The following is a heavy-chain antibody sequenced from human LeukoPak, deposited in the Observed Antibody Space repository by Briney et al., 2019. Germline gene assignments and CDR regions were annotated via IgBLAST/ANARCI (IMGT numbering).Heavy chain of an antibody. CDR2: IYYSGST. D-gene: IGHD5-18*01. CDR1: GGSISSSSYY. V-gene: IGHV4-39*07. Sequence: SETLSLTCTVSGGSISSSSYYWGWIRQPPGKGLEWIGSIYYSGSTYYNPSLKSRVTISVDTSKNQFSLKLSSVTAADTAVYYCAKGDVDTAMGYFDYWGQGTLVTVSS. J-gene: IGHJ4*02. CDR3: AKGDVDTAMGYFDY.